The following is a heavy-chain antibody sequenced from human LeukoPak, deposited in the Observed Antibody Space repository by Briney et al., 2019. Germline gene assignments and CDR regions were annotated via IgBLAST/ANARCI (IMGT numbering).Heavy chain of an antibody. CDR2: INSDGSST. CDR1: GFTFSSYW. V-gene: IGHV3-74*01. Sequence: GGSLRLSCAASGFTFSSYWMHWVRQAPGKGLVWVSRINSDGSSTSYADSVKGRLTISRDNSKNTLYLQMNSLRAEDTAVYYCAKVHSSSWTSDYWGQGTLVTVSS. CDR3: AKVHSSSWTSDY. D-gene: IGHD6-13*01. J-gene: IGHJ4*02.